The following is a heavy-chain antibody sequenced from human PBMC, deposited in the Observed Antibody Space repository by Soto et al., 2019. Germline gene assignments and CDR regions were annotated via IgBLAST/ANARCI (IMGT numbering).Heavy chain of an antibody. V-gene: IGHV1-69*01. Sequence: QVQLVQSGAEVKKPGSSVKVSCKASGGTFSSYAISWVRQAPGQGLEWMGGIIPIFGTANYAQKFQGRVTMTADESTSTASMELSSLRSEDTAVYYFAVSSSWYSGWFDPWGQGALVTVSS. CDR3: AVSSSWYSGWFDP. D-gene: IGHD6-13*01. J-gene: IGHJ5*02. CDR1: GGTFSSYA. CDR2: IIPIFGTA.